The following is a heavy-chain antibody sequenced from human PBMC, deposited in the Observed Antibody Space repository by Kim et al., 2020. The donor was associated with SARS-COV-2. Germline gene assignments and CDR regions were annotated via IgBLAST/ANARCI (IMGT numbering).Heavy chain of an antibody. CDR2: INPSGGST. J-gene: IGHJ5*02. D-gene: IGHD3-3*01. V-gene: IGHV1-46*01. CDR1: GYTFTSYY. CDR3: ARDRITIFGVVTLPNWFDP. Sequence: ASVKVSCKASGYTFTSYYMHWVRQAPGQGLEWIGIINPSGGSTSYAQKFQGRVTMTRDTSTSTVYMELSSLRSEDTAVYYCARDRITIFGVVTLPNWFDPWGQGTLVTVSS.